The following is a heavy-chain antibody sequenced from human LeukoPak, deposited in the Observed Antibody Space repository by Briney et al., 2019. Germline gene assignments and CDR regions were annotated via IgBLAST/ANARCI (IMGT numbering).Heavy chain of an antibody. V-gene: IGHV4-31*03. CDR1: GGSISSGGYY. D-gene: IGHD3-3*01. J-gene: IGHJ4*02. CDR2: IYYSGST. CDR3: ARMSAGGSGYYKYYFDY. Sequence: SQTLSLTCTVSGGSISSGGYYWSWIRQHPGKGLEWIGYIYYSGSTYYNPSLKSRVTISVDTSKNQFSLKLSSVTAADTAVYYCARMSAGGSGYYKYYFDYWGQGTLVTVSS.